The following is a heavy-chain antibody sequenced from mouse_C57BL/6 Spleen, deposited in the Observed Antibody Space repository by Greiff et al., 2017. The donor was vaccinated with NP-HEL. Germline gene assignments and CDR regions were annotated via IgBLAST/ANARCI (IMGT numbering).Heavy chain of an antibody. CDR3: ARNWGAMDY. Sequence: EVKLMESGGGLVQPGGSLKLSCAASGFTFSDYYMYWVRQTPEKRLEWVAYISNGGGSTYYPDTVKGRFTISRDNAKNTLYLQMSRLKSEDTAMYYCARNWGAMDYWGQGTSVTVSS. V-gene: IGHV5-12*01. CDR1: GFTFSDYY. CDR2: ISNGGGST. D-gene: IGHD4-1*01. J-gene: IGHJ4*01.